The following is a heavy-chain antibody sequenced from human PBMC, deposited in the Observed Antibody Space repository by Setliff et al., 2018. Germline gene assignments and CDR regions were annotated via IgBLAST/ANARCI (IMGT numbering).Heavy chain of an antibody. J-gene: IGHJ6*03. CDR1: GGSISSGSDY. V-gene: IGHV4-61*09. D-gene: IGHD3-3*01. CDR2: IYTRGIT. Sequence: SETLSLTCSVSGGSISSGSDYWTWIRQPAGKGLEWIGHIYTRGITNYNPSLKSRVTISVDTSKNQFSLDLSSVTAADTAVYYCARVSGFLYIDVWGNGTTVTVSS. CDR3: ARVSGFLYIDV.